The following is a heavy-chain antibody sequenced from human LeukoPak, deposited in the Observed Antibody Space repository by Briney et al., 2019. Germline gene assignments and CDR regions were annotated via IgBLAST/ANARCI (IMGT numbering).Heavy chain of an antibody. Sequence: SETLSLTCTVSGGSISSSSYYWGWIRQPPGKGLEWIGSIYYSGSTYYNPSLKSRVTISVDTSKNQFSLKLSSVTAADTAVYYCVTIHRSGSSEVDYWGQGTLVTVSS. V-gene: IGHV4-39*07. CDR1: GGSISSSSYY. CDR2: IYYSGST. D-gene: IGHD1-26*01. J-gene: IGHJ4*02. CDR3: VTIHRSGSSEVDY.